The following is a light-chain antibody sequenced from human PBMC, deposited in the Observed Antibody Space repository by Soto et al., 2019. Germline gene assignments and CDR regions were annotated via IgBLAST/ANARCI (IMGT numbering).Light chain of an antibody. CDR2: GAS. CDR3: QQYVSSVT. CDR1: QSVDSSF. V-gene: IGKV3-20*01. Sequence: EIVLTQSPGSLSLSPGERVTLSCRASQSVDSSFFAWYQQKPGQAPRLLIYGASNRATGIPDRFSGRGSGTDFTITITGLEPEDFAVYYCQQYVSSVTFGQGTKVEIK. J-gene: IGKJ1*01.